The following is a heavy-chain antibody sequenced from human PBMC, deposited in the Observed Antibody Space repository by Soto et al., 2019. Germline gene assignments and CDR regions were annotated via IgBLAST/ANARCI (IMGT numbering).Heavy chain of an antibody. CDR3: AKDGAARVAYSSGPD. J-gene: IGHJ4*02. D-gene: IGHD6-19*01. CDR2: LIGGHYGT. Sequence: PGGSLSLSCTASGFTLQNYAMAWVRQAPGKGLEWVSTLIGGHYGTAYSYSVKGRFTVSRDNSKNTLYLQMNSLRAEDTAVYYCAKDGAARVAYSSGPDWGQGTLVTVSS. CDR1: GFTLQNYA. V-gene: IGHV3-23*01.